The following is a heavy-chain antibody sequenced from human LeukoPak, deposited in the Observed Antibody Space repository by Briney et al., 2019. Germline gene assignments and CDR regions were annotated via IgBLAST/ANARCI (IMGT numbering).Heavy chain of an antibody. J-gene: IGHJ3*02. Sequence: SVKVSCKASGGTFSSYAISWVRQAPGQGLEWMGGIIPIFGTANYAQKFQGRVTITADESTSTAYMELSSLRSKDTAVYYCARETPDGAGATAFDIWGQGTMVTVSS. D-gene: IGHD1-26*01. V-gene: IGHV1-69*13. CDR2: IIPIFGTA. CDR1: GGTFSSYA. CDR3: ARETPDGAGATAFDI.